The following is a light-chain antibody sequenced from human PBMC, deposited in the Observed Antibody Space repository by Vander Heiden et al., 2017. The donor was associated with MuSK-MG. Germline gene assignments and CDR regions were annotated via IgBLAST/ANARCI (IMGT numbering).Light chain of an antibody. J-gene: IGKJ4*01. CDR2: GAT. Sequence: DTQMTPSPSSLSTSVGDRIIMTCRGSQDIKTNLAWFQQRPGRAPKSLIYGATNLHVGVPSKFTGSGSGTDFTLTIDSVQPEDIATYYCHQYDSFPLTFGGGTKVQI. V-gene: IGKV1-16*02. CDR1: QDIKTN. CDR3: HQYDSFPLT.